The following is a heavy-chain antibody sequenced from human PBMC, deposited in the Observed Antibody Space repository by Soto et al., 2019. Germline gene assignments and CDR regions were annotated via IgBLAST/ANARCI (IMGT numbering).Heavy chain of an antibody. CDR1: GFTFSSYA. CDR2: ISSDGNNK. D-gene: IGHD6-19*01. J-gene: IGHJ4*02. V-gene: IGHV3-30-3*01. Sequence: QVQLVESGGGVVQPGRSLRLSCAASGFTFSSYAMHWVRQAPGKGLEWVAVISSDGNNKYYAGSVKGRFTISRDNSKNTLYLQMNSLRDEDTAVYYCARMGWAVAGSYYFDYWGQGTLVTVSS. CDR3: ARMGWAVAGSYYFDY.